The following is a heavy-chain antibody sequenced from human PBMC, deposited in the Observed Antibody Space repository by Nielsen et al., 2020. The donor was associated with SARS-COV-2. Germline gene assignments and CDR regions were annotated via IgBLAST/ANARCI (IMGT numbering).Heavy chain of an antibody. V-gene: IGHV3-74*01. D-gene: IGHD3-3*01. J-gene: IGHJ6*03. Sequence: GESLKISCSASGFTFSSYWMHWVRQAPGKGLVWVSRINSDGSSTSYADSVKGRFTISRDNAKNTLYLQMNSLRAEDTAVYYCARGADFWSGYLLRSDYYYYMDVWGKGTTVTVSS. CDR3: ARGADFWSGYLLRSDYYYYMDV. CDR2: INSDGSST. CDR1: GFTFSSYW.